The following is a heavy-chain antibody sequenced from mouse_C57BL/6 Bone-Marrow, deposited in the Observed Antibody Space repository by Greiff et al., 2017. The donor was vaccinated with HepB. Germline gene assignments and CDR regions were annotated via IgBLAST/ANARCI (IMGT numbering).Heavy chain of an antibody. CDR3: ARAGDGYAYFDY. J-gene: IGHJ2*01. V-gene: IGHV3-5*01. CDR2: IYYSGTI. D-gene: IGHD2-2*01. CDR1: GISITTGNYR. Sequence: EVKLQESGPGLVKPSQTVFLTCTVTGISITTGNYRWSWIRQFPGNKLEWIGYIYYSGTITYNPSLTSRTTITRDTPKNQFFLEMNSLTAEDTATYYCARAGDGYAYFDYWGQGTTLTGSS.